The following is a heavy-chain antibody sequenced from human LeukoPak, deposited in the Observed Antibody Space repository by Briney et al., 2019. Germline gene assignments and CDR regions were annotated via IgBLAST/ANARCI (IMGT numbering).Heavy chain of an antibody. J-gene: IGHJ4*02. CDR1: GFTFSSYA. V-gene: IGHV3-23*01. D-gene: IGHD3-10*01. Sequence: GGSLRLSCAASGFTFSSYAMSWVGQAQGKGLDWSSAISGSGGSTYYADSVKGRFTISRDNSKNTLYLQMNSLRAEDTAVYYCAKDWYGSGSYYTTPLYVWGQGTLVTVSS. CDR3: AKDWYGSGSYYTTPLYV. CDR2: ISGSGGST.